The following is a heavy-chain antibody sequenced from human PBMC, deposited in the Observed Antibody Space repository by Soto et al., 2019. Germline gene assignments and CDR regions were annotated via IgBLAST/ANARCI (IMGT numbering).Heavy chain of an antibody. D-gene: IGHD6-19*01. V-gene: IGHV4-39*01. CDR3: ATSGWWYIDV. J-gene: IGHJ6*02. CDR1: GGSTRSSNYQ. Sequence: SETLSLTCTVSGGSTRSSNYQWVWIRQPPGKGLEWIGNVYYNGNTYYNPSLKSRVTISVDTSKNQFSLKLSSVTAADTAVYYCATSGWWYIDVWGQGTTVTVSS. CDR2: VYYNGNT.